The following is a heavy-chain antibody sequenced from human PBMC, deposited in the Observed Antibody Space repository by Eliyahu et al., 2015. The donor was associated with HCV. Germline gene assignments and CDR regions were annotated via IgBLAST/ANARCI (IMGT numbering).Heavy chain of an antibody. CDR1: GGTFSSYA. CDR3: ARVDHLAMIEGWFDP. J-gene: IGHJ5*02. Sequence: QVQLVQSGAEVKKPGSSVKVSCKASGGTFSSYAISWVRQAPGQGLEWMGRIIPILGIANYAQKFQGRVTITADKSTSTAYMELSSLRSEDTAVYYCARVDHLAMIEGWFDPWGQGTLVTVSS. V-gene: IGHV1-69*04. D-gene: IGHD3-22*01. CDR2: IIPILGIA.